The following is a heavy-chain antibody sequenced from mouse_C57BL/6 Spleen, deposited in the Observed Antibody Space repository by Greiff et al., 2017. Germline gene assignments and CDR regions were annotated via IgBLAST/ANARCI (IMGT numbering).Heavy chain of an antibody. Sequence: QVQLQQPGAELVKPGASVKLSCKASGYTFTSYWMHWVKQRPGQGLEWIGMIHPNSGSTNYNEKFKSKATLTVDKSSSTAYMQLSSLTSEDSAVYYCARRDGNYWYFDVWGTGTTVTVSA. D-gene: IGHD2-1*01. J-gene: IGHJ1*03. V-gene: IGHV1-64*01. CDR1: GYTFTSYW. CDR3: ARRDGNYWYFDV. CDR2: IHPNSGST.